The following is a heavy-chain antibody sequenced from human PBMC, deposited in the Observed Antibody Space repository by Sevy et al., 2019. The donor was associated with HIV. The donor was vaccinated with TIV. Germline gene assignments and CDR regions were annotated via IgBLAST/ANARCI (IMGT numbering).Heavy chain of an antibody. CDR1: GFTFSSYG. J-gene: IGHJ6*02. D-gene: IGHD5-12*01. CDR2: ISYDGSNK. Sequence: GGSLRLSCAASGFTFSSYGMHWVRQAPGKGLEWVAVISYDGSNKYYADSVKGRFTISRDNSKNTLYLQMNSLRAEDTAVYYCAKERVVAMAVTDYYYGMDVWGQGTTVTVSS. CDR3: AKERVVAMAVTDYYYGMDV. V-gene: IGHV3-30*18.